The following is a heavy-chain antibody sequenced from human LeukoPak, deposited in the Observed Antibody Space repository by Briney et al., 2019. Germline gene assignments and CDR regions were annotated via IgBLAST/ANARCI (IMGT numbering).Heavy chain of an antibody. Sequence: GGSLRLSCAASGFTFSSYAMSWVRQAPGKGLEWVSAISGSGGSTYYADSVKGRFTISRENSKNTLYLQMNSLRAEDTAVYYCAKGLGRYSSSWPFDYWGQGTLVTVSS. J-gene: IGHJ4*02. CDR3: AKGLGRYSSSWPFDY. V-gene: IGHV3-23*01. CDR1: GFTFSSYA. CDR2: ISGSGGST. D-gene: IGHD6-13*01.